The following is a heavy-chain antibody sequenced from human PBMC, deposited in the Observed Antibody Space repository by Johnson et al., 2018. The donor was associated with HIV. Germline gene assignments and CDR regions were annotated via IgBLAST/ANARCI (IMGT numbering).Heavy chain of an antibody. D-gene: IGHD3-10*01. J-gene: IGHJ3*02. CDR2: ISYDGSNK. CDR1: GFTFSSYA. Sequence: VLLLESGGGVVQPGRSLRLSCAASGFTFSSYAMHWVRQAPGKGLEWVAVISYDGSNKYYADSVKGRFTISRDNSKNTLYLQMNSLRAEDTAVYYCAKEGRPGAFDIWGQGTMVTVSS. CDR3: AKEGRPGAFDI. V-gene: IGHV3-30*04.